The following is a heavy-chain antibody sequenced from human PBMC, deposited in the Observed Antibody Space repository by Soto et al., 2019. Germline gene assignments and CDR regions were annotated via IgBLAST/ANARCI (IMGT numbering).Heavy chain of an antibody. CDR1: GGSISSSDYY. CDR3: ARDLWGYCGTDCYPLDV. Sequence: SENLSLTCTVSGGSISSSDYYWGWIRQPPGKGLEWIGTIYYSGSTYYNPSLKSRVTISVDTSKNQFSLKLNSVTAADTAVYYCARDLWGYCGTDCYPLDVWGQGTTVTVSS. J-gene: IGHJ6*02. V-gene: IGHV4-39*07. CDR2: IYYSGST. D-gene: IGHD2-21*02.